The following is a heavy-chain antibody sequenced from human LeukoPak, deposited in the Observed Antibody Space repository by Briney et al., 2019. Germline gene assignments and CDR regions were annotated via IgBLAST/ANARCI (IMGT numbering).Heavy chain of an antibody. CDR1: GGSISGYY. V-gene: IGHV4-59*01. D-gene: IGHD3-10*01. CDR3: ARQTYYASGTYYFLDF. CDR2: IYFGGNT. J-gene: IGHJ4*02. Sequence: PSETLSLTCTVSGGSISGYYWSWIRQPPVKGLEWIGYIYFGGNTNYNPSLKSRVTISVDTSKNQISLKLSSVTAADTAVYYCARQTYYASGTYYFLDFWGQGTLVTVSS.